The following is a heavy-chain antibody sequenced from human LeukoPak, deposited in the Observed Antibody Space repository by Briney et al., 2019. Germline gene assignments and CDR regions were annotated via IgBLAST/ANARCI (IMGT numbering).Heavy chain of an antibody. D-gene: IGHD4-23*01. Sequence: PSETLSLTCTVSGGCISSYYLSWIRQPPGKGLEWIGYIYYSGSTNYNPSLKSRVIISVSKSKKQFLLLQRYITAADTAVDYYAGEGAYGGNSWGYFQHWGQGTLVTVSS. CDR2: IYYSGST. CDR1: GGCISSYY. V-gene: IGHV4-59*12. CDR3: AGEGAYGGNSWGYFQH. J-gene: IGHJ1*01.